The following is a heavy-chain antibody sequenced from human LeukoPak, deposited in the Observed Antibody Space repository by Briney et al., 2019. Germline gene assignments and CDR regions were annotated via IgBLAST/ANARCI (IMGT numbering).Heavy chain of an antibody. V-gene: IGHV3-48*01. Sequence: PGGSLRLSCAASGFTFSSYSMNWVRQAPGKGLEWVSYISSSTIYYADSVKGRFTISRDNAKNSLYLQMNSLRAEDTAVYYCARLRPPSSGYYYAFDYWGQGTLVTVSS. CDR1: GFTFSSYS. CDR2: ISSSTI. D-gene: IGHD3-22*01. CDR3: ARLRPPSSGYYYAFDY. J-gene: IGHJ4*02.